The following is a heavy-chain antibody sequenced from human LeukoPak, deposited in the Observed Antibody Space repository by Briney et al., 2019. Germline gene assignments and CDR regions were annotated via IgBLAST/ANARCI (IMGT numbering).Heavy chain of an antibody. CDR1: GFTFSSYG. Sequence: GGSLRLSCAASGFTFSSYGMSWVRQAPGKGLEWVSAISGSGGSTYYADSVKGRFTISRDNAKNSLYLQMNSLRAEDTAVYYCARESITMVRGVIIRKLDYWGQGTLVTVSS. D-gene: IGHD3-10*01. CDR2: ISGSGGST. J-gene: IGHJ4*02. CDR3: ARESITMVRGVIIRKLDY. V-gene: IGHV3-23*01.